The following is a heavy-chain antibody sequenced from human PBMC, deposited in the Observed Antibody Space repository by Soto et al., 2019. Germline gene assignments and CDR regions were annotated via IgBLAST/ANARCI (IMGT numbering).Heavy chain of an antibody. V-gene: IGHV3-23*01. CDR3: AKVTIEVPAPGTAV. D-gene: IGHD6-13*01. J-gene: IGHJ6*02. CDR2: ISYSGDRT. Sequence: VQLLESGGRLVQPGGSLRLSCAASGFTFNNYAMSWVRQAPGKGLEWVSAISYSGDRTFYADSAMGRFTISRDNSKNTLYLEMKSLIAEDTAIYYCAKVTIEVPAPGTAVWGQGTTVNVSS. CDR1: GFTFNNYA.